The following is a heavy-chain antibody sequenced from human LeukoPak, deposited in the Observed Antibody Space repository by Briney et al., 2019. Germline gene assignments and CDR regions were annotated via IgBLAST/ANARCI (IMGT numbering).Heavy chain of an antibody. CDR1: GYSISTDYF. CDR3: ARLSRGGRFDY. V-gene: IGHV4-38-2*01. CDR2: IYHSGST. J-gene: IGHJ4*02. Sequence: SETLSLTCAVSGYSISTDYFWGWIRQPPGKGLEWIGSIYHSGSTHKTPSLKSRVTISVDTSKNQFSLKLTSVTAADTAVYFCARLSRGGRFDYWGQGTLVTVSS. D-gene: IGHD3-10*01.